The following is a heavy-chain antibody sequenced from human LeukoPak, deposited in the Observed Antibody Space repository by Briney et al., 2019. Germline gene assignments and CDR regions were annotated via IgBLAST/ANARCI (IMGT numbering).Heavy chain of an antibody. D-gene: IGHD3-16*01. CDR3: VVDMSPGGADV. J-gene: IGHJ3*01. CDR2: FYLKTGGT. Sequence: GGSLRLSCAAPGGTFHDYAMHWVRQSPEKGLEWVSGFYLKTGGTGYADSVKGRFTISRDAADNSLYLQMDSLRGEDTALYFCVVDMSPGGADVWGQGTMVIVSS. CDR1: GGTFHDYA. V-gene: IGHV3-9*01.